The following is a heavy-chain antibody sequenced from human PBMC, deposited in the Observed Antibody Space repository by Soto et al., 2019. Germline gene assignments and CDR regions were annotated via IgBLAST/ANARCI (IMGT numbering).Heavy chain of an antibody. Sequence: QVQLVESGGGVVQPGRSLRLSCAASGFTFSSYAMHWVRQAPGKGLEWVAVISYDGSNNYYADSVKGRFTISRDKSKNTLDLQMNSLRAEDTAVYYCARETYYDFWSGPYYGMDVWGQGTTVTVSS. V-gene: IGHV3-30-3*01. J-gene: IGHJ6*02. CDR2: ISYDGSNN. D-gene: IGHD3-3*01. CDR3: ARETYYDFWSGPYYGMDV. CDR1: GFTFSSYA.